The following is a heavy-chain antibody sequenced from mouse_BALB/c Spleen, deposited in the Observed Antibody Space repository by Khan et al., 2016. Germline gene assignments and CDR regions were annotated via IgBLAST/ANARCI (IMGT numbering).Heavy chain of an antibody. D-gene: IGHD2-1*01. Sequence: VQLKQSGAELVKSGASVKLSCTASGFNIKDYYMHWEKQRPAQGLEWIGWIDPENGDTECAPKFQGKATVTADTSSNTAYLRLSSLTSEDTAVYYCNAIYYGNYIYFDYWGQGTTLPVSS. CDR2: IDPENGDT. J-gene: IGHJ2*01. V-gene: IGHV14-4*02. CDR1: GFNIKDYY. CDR3: NAIYYGNYIYFDY.